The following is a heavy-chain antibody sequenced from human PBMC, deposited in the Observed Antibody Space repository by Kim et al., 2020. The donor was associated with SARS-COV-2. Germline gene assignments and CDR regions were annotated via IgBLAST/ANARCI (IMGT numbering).Heavy chain of an antibody. CDR2: INHSGST. CDR3: ARGPYYDFWSGYWSGLVVSPQDPYYYYYGMDV. V-gene: IGHV4-34*01. CDR1: GGSFSGYY. J-gene: IGHJ6*02. D-gene: IGHD3-3*01. Sequence: SETLSLTCAVYGGSFSGYYWSWIRQPPGKGLEWIGEINHSGSTNYNPSLKSRVTISVDTSKNQFSLKLSSVTAADTAVYYCARGPYYDFWSGYWSGLVVSPQDPYYYYYGMDVWGQGTTVTVSS.